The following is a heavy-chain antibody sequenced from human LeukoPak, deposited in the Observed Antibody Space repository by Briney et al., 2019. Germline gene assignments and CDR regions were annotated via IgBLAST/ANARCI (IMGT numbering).Heavy chain of an antibody. J-gene: IGHJ4*02. Sequence: GGSLRLSCAASGFTFSSYSMNWVRQAPGKGLEWVSYISSSSLSKYYADSVRGRFAISRDNAKKSLYLQMNSLRDEDTAVYYCVTGEDSGRPQVIDYWGQGTVVTVSS. CDR1: GFTFSSYS. CDR2: ISSSSLSK. D-gene: IGHD3-10*01. CDR3: VTGEDSGRPQVIDY. V-gene: IGHV3-48*02.